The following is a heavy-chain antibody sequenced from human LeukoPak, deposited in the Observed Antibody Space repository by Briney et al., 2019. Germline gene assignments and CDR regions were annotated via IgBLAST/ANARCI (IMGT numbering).Heavy chain of an antibody. CDR1: GGSFSGYY. CDR2: INHSGST. Sequence: PSETLSLTCAVYGGSFSGYYWSWIRQPPGKGLEWIGEINHSGSTNYNPSLRSRVTISVDTSKNQFSLKLSSVTAADTAVYYCAITIAAYDYWGQGTLVTASS. V-gene: IGHV4-34*01. J-gene: IGHJ4*02. D-gene: IGHD6-6*01. CDR3: AITIAAYDY.